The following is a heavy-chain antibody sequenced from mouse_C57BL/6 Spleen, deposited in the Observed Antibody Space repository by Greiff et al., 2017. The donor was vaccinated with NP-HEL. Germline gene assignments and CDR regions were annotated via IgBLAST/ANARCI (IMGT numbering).Heavy chain of an antibody. V-gene: IGHV1-64*01. Sequence: QAQLQQPGAELVKPGASVKLSCKASGYTFTSYWMHWVKQRPGQGLEWIGMIHPNSGSTNYNEKFKSKATLTVDKSSSTAYMQLSSLTSEDSAVYYCARSVPDYDAFDYWGQGTTLTVSS. D-gene: IGHD2-4*01. CDR1: GYTFTSYW. CDR2: IHPNSGST. CDR3: ARSVPDYDAFDY. J-gene: IGHJ2*01.